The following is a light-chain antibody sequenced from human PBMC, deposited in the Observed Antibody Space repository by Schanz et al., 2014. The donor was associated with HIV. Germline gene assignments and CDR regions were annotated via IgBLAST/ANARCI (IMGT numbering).Light chain of an antibody. CDR1: TSNIGSNT. CDR2: NDH. J-gene: IGLJ3*02. V-gene: IGLV1-44*01. Sequence: QSVLTQPPSASGTPGQSVTVSCSGSTSNIGSNTVDWFQQLPGTAPRLLLYNDHFRPSGVPGRFSGSESGTSASLAISGLQSEDEADYYCAAWDDSLNGWVFGGGTKVTVL. CDR3: AAWDDSLNGWV.